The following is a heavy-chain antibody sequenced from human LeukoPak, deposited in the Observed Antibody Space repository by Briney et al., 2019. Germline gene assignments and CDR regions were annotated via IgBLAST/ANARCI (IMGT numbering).Heavy chain of an antibody. J-gene: IGHJ4*02. Sequence: ASVKVSCKASGYTFTSYAMHWVRQAPGQRLEWMGWINAGNGNTKYSQEFQGRVTITRDTSASTAYMELSSLRSEDMAVYYCARASTIFGVVIDLLDYWGQGTLDTVSS. CDR3: ARASTIFGVVIDLLDY. CDR2: INAGNGNT. V-gene: IGHV1-3*03. D-gene: IGHD3-3*01. CDR1: GYTFTSYA.